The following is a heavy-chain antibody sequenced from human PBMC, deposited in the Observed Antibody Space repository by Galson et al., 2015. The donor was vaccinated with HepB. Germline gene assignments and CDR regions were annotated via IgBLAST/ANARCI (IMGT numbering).Heavy chain of an antibody. CDR1: GFTFRSYT. CDR3: ATYTQSNIADRRDY. Sequence: SLRLSCAASGFTFRSYTMIWVRQVPGRGLEWVSAILAGTATTYYAESVRGRFTISRDNSNNTLYLQMNSLGAEDTAVYYCATYTQSNIADRRDYWGQGTLLTVSS. V-gene: IGHV3-23*01. J-gene: IGHJ4*02. CDR2: ILAGTATT. D-gene: IGHD6-6*01.